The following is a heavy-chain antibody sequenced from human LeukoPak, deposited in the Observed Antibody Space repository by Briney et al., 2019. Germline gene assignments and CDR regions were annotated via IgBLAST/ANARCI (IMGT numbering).Heavy chain of an antibody. V-gene: IGHV3-30*18. CDR2: VSYDGNYA. Sequence: QPGGSLRLSCAASGFMFTNCAFHWVRQAPGKAPEWGATVSYDGNYAFYSDSVKGRFSISRNDSDNTVHSPMNSLRPEDSAVFYCAKVRGPLYYYAVDAWGQGTKVTVSS. CDR1: GFMFTNCA. J-gene: IGHJ6*02. CDR3: AKVRGPLYYYAVDA. D-gene: IGHD1-14*01.